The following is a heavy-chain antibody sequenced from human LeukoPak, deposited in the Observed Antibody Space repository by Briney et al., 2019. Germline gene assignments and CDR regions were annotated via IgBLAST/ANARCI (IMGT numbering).Heavy chain of an antibody. D-gene: IGHD6-13*01. Sequence: PGGSLRLSCAASGFTFSGYSMNWVRQASGKGLEWIGSIYYSGSTYYNPSLKSRVTISVDTSKNQFSLKLSSVTAADTAVYYCARDQGSSPIDYWGQGTLVTVSS. CDR1: GFTFSGYS. CDR2: IYYSGST. CDR3: ARDQGSSPIDY. J-gene: IGHJ4*02. V-gene: IGHV4-38-2*02.